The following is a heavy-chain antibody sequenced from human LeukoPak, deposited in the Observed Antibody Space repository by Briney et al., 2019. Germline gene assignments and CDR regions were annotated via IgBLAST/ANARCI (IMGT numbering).Heavy chain of an antibody. D-gene: IGHD3-10*01. V-gene: IGHV1-2*02. CDR1: GCSFTGYY. CDR2: VNPHTGTV. Sequence: GASVKVSCKASGCSFTGYYIHWVRQAPGQGLEWMGWVNPHTGTVRYAQKFQGRVTMTRDTSMNSAYMELTYLTSDDTAMYYCARSLYYYGSGEDCWGQGTLVTVSS. CDR3: ARSLYYYGSGEDC. J-gene: IGHJ4*02.